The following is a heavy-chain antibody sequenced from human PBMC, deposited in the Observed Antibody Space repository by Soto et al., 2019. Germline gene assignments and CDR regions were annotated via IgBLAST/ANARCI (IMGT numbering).Heavy chain of an antibody. CDR3: ARQIGDDPFDI. CDR2: IYRTGST. Sequence: SDTLSLTCTVSGGSISTYYWSWIRQSPDKGLEWIGYIYRTGSTHYNPSLNSRAAISLGTSRNQFSLQLNSVTAADTAVYFCARQIGDDPFDIWGQGTMVTVSS. J-gene: IGHJ3*02. V-gene: IGHV4-4*09. D-gene: IGHD3-3*01. CDR1: GGSISTYY.